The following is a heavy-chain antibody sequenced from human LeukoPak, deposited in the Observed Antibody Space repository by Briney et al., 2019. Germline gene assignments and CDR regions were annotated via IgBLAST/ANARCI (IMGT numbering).Heavy chain of an antibody. CDR2: IYYSGST. Sequence: PSETLSLTCTVSGGSISSYYWSWIRQPPGKGLEWIGYIYYSGSTNYNPSLKSRVTISVDTSKNQFSLKLSSVTAADTAVYYCARPSNDRGAFDIWGQGTMVTVSS. CDR1: GGSISSYY. CDR3: ARPSNDRGAFDI. V-gene: IGHV4-59*08. J-gene: IGHJ3*02. D-gene: IGHD3-22*01.